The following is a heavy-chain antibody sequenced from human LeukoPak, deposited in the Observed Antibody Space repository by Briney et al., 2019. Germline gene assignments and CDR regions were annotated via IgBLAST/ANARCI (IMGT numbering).Heavy chain of an antibody. CDR2: IISIFGTA. CDR3: ARDPIMIAFGGVIVRRKYFDY. V-gene: IGHV1-69*05. Sequence: ASVKVSCKASGGTFSSYAISWVRQAPGQGLEWMGGIISIFGTANYAQKFQGRVTITTDESTSTAYMELSSLRSEDTAVYYCARDPIMIAFGGVIVRRKYFDYWGQGTLVTVSS. J-gene: IGHJ4*02. D-gene: IGHD3-16*02. CDR1: GGTFSSYA.